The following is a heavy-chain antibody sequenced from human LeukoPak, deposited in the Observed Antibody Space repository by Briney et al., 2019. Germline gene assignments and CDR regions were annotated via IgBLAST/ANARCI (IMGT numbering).Heavy chain of an antibody. CDR1: GGSFSGYY. J-gene: IGHJ4*02. CDR3: ARVGTVTVVTAIGY. CDR2: INHSGST. V-gene: IGHV4-34*01. Sequence: SETLSLTCAVYGGSFSGYYWSWIRRPPGKGLEWIGEINHSGSTNYNPSLKSRVTISVDTSKNQFSLKLSSVTAADTAVYYCARVGTVTVVTAIGYWGQGTLVTVSS. D-gene: IGHD2-21*02.